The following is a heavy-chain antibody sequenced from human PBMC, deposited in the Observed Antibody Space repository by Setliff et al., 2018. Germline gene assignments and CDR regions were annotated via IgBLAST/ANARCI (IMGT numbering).Heavy chain of an antibody. D-gene: IGHD6-19*01. J-gene: IGHJ5*02. V-gene: IGHV3-64*01. CDR1: GFTFSSYW. Sequence: GGSLRLSCAASGFTFSSYWMSWVRQAPGKGLEYVSAISSNGGSTYYANSVKGRFTISRDNSKNTLYLQMGSLRAGDMAVYYCARSRTGEYSSGWLNWFDPWGQGTLVTVSS. CDR3: ARSRTGEYSSGWLNWFDP. CDR2: ISSNGGST.